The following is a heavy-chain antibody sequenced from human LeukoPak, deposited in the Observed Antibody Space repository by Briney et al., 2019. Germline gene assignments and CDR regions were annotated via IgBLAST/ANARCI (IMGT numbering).Heavy chain of an antibody. J-gene: IGHJ4*02. Sequence: GGSLRLSCAASGITFSSYAMSWVRQAPGKGLEWVSAISGSGDRTYYADSVKGRFTISRDNSKNTLYLQMHTLRAEDTAVYYCAEDLRYNFDYWGQGTLVTVSS. CDR1: GITFSSYA. CDR2: ISGSGDRT. D-gene: IGHD1-1*01. V-gene: IGHV3-23*01. CDR3: AEDLRYNFDY.